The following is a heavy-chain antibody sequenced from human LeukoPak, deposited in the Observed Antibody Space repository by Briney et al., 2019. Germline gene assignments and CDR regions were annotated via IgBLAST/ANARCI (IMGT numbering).Heavy chain of an antibody. CDR2: IYYSGST. J-gene: IGHJ6*03. V-gene: IGHV4-59*01. CDR1: GGSISSYY. Sequence: SETLFLTCTVSGGSISSYYWSWIRQPPGKGLEWIGYIYYSGSTNYNPSLKSRVTISVDTSKNQFSLKLSSVTAADTAVYYCARVGGHSNSHYYYYMDVWGKGTTVTVSS. D-gene: IGHD4-11*01. CDR3: ARVGGHSNSHYYYYMDV.